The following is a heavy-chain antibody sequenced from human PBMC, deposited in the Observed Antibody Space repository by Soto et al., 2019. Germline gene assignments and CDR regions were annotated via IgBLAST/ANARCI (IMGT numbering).Heavy chain of an antibody. J-gene: IGHJ4*02. Sequence: SETLSLTCAVYGGSFSGYYWSWIRQPPGKGLEWIGEINHSGSTNYNPSLKSRVTISVDTSKNQFSLKLSSVTAADTAVYYCARESGSSGYYYPRYFDYWGQGTLVTVSS. CDR3: ARESGSSGYYYPRYFDY. CDR2: INHSGST. V-gene: IGHV4-34*01. D-gene: IGHD3-22*01. CDR1: GGSFSGYY.